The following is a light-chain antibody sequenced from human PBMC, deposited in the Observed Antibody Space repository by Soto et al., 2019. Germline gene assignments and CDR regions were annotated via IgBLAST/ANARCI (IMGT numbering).Light chain of an antibody. J-gene: IGKJ4*01. V-gene: IGKV3-11*01. CDR3: QQRRAWPRV. Sequence: EIVLTQSPATLSLSPGERATLSCRASQSVGTYLVWYQQKPGQAPRLLIYDASKRATGIPDRFSGSGSGTDFTLTISRLEPEDSAVYYCQQRRAWPRVFGGGTRME. CDR1: QSVGTY. CDR2: DAS.